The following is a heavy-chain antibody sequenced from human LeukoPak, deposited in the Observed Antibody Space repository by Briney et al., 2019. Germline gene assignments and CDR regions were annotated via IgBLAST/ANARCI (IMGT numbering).Heavy chain of an antibody. CDR2: ISGSGGST. J-gene: IGHJ4*02. V-gene: IGHV3-23*01. D-gene: IGHD3-22*01. Sequence: GGSLRLFCAASGFTFSSYAMSWVRQAPGKRLEWVSAISGSGGSTYYADSVKGRFTISRDNSKNTLYLQMNSLRAEGTAVYYCARNYLQDSSGFGDSDWGQGTLVTVSS. CDR3: ARNYLQDSSGFGDSD. CDR1: GFTFSSYA.